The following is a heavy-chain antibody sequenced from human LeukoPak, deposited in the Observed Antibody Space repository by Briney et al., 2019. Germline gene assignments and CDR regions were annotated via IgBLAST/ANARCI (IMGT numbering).Heavy chain of an antibody. V-gene: IGHV4-59*11. Sequence: PSQTLSLTCTVSGGSITGHYWNWIRLPPGRGLEWIGYIDYSGSTNYSPSLKSRVTMSVDTSKNQFSLKLTSVTAADTAVYYCSRGRIFYDSTGYYYWGQGTLVTVSS. D-gene: IGHD3-22*01. CDR2: IDYSGST. J-gene: IGHJ4*02. CDR3: SRGRIFYDSTGYYY. CDR1: GGSITGHY.